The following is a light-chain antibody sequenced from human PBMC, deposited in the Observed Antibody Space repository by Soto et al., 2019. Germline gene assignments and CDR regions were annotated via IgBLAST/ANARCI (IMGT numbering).Light chain of an antibody. CDR1: QSLLHSNGYTF. Sequence: DIVMTQSPLSLPVTPGEPASISCRSSQSLLHSNGYTFLDWYLQKPGQSPQLLIYMGSNRASGVPDRFSGSGSGSDFTLKISRVEAEDVGVYYCMQALQTPRTFAQGTKVEIK. CDR2: MGS. CDR3: MQALQTPRT. J-gene: IGKJ1*01. V-gene: IGKV2-28*01.